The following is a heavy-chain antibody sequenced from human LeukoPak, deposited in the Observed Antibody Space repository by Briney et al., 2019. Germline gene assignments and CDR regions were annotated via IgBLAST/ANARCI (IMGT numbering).Heavy chain of an antibody. CDR1: GFTFSSYA. Sequence: GRSLRLSCAASGFTFSSYAMHWVRQAPGKGLEWVTVISYDGSNKYYADSVKGRFTISRDNSKNTLYLQMNSLRAEDTAVYYCAKSAVQQLALPFEYWGQGTLVTVSS. D-gene: IGHD6-13*01. J-gene: IGHJ4*02. CDR2: ISYDGSNK. CDR3: AKSAVQQLALPFEY. V-gene: IGHV3-30-3*01.